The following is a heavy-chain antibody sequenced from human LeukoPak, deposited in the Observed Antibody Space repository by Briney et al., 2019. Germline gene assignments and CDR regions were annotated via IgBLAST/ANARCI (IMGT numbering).Heavy chain of an antibody. J-gene: IGHJ3*02. CDR2: IYTGGST. Sequence: SETLSLTCTVSGGSISSGGYFWTWIRQPARKGLEWIGRIYTGGSTNYNPSLKSRVTMSVDTSKNQFSLKLNSVTAADTAVYYCARAQRITMIVMAPNAFDIWGQGTMVTVSS. CDR1: GGSISSGGYF. V-gene: IGHV4-61*02. CDR3: ARAQRITMIVMAPNAFDI. D-gene: IGHD3-22*01.